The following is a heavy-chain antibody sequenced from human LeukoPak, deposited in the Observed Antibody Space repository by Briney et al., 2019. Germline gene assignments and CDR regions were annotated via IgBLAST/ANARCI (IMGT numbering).Heavy chain of an antibody. D-gene: IGHD6-19*01. CDR3: ARIAVAGSLYFDY. CDR1: GGTFSSYA. V-gene: IGHV1-69*05. CDR2: IIPIFGTA. Sequence: GASVKVSCKASGGTFSSYAISWVRQAPGQGLEWMGRIIPIFGTANYAQKSQGRVTITTDESTSTAYMELSSLRSEDTAVYYCARIAVAGSLYFDYWGQGTLVTVSS. J-gene: IGHJ4*02.